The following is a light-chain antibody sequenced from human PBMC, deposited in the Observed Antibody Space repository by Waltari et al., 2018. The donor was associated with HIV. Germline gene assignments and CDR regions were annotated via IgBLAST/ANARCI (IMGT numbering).Light chain of an antibody. CDR1: QSVSSSY. CDR2: GAS. J-gene: IGKJ5*01. V-gene: IGKV3-20*01. CDR3: QLYSSSIT. Sequence: EIVLTQSPGTLSLSPGERATLSCRATQSVSSSYLAWYQQKPGQAPRLLIYGASTRATGVPDRFSGSGSGTDFTLTISRLEPEDFAVYFCQLYSSSITFGQGTRLEI.